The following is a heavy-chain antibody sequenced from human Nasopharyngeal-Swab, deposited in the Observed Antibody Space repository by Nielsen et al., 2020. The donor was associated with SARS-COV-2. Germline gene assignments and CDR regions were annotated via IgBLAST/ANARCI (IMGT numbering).Heavy chain of an antibody. J-gene: IGHJ6*02. CDR3: ARQSEYYYYYYGMDV. CDR2: INPSGGTT. Sequence: ASVKVSCKTSGYTFSSYYVHWVRQAPGQGLEWMAIINPSGGTTGYAQKFQGRVTLTRDTSTSTVYMELSSLRSEDTAVYYCARQSEYYYYYYGMDVWGQGTTVTVSS. V-gene: IGHV1-46*01. CDR1: GYTFSSYY.